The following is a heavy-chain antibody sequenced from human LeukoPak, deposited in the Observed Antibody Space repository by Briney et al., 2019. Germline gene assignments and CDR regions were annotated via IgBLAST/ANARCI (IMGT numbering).Heavy chain of an antibody. CDR2: ISSNGGST. V-gene: IGHV3-64*01. D-gene: IGHD5-18*01. CDR1: GFTFSSYA. CDR3: ARESRGYSYGPYFDY. J-gene: IGHJ4*02. Sequence: PGGFLRLSCAASGFTFSSYAMHWVRQAPGKGLEYVSAISSNGGSTYYANSVKGRFTISRDNSKNTLYLQMGSLRAEDMAVYYCARESRGYSYGPYFDYWGQGTLVTVSS.